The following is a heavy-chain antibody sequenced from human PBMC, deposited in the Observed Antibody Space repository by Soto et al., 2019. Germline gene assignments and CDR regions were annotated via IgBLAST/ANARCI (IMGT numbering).Heavy chain of an antibody. Sequence: PGGSLRLSCAASGFTFSDYSMSWIRQAQEKGLEWVSYISNSGSTKFYADSVTGRFTISRDNAKNSLHLQMTSLRAEDTALYYCSRDYSSYGPFDYWGQGTLVTVS. CDR2: ISNSGSTK. V-gene: IGHV3-11*04. CDR3: SRDYSSYGPFDY. D-gene: IGHD5-18*01. J-gene: IGHJ4*02. CDR1: GFTFSDYS.